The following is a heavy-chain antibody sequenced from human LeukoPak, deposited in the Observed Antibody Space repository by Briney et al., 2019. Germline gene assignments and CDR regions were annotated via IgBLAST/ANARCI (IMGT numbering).Heavy chain of an antibody. D-gene: IGHD4-17*01. CDR3: AKDPTVTTFL. Sequence: GGSLRLSCAVSGFTFSIYSMNWVRHAPGEGREWVSYNSSSGSTIFYTDSVKRRFTIPRDNAKDTPYPQINLQSAEHTALFSCAKDPTVTTFLGGQGTLVTVSS. V-gene: IGHV3-48*01. J-gene: IGHJ4*02. CDR2: NSSSGSTI. CDR1: GFTFSIYS.